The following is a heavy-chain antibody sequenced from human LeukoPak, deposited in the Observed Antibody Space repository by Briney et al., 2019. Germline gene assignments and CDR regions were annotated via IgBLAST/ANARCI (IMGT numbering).Heavy chain of an antibody. CDR2: ISGSGGST. D-gene: IGHD3-10*01. Sequence: PGGSLRLSCAASGFTFSSYAMSWVRQAPGKGLEWVSAISGSGGSTYYADSVKGRLTISRDNAKNTLYLQMNSLRAEDTAMYYCARAVYYSNYLGYWGQGTLVTVSS. J-gene: IGHJ4*01. V-gene: IGHV3-23*01. CDR1: GFTFSSYA. CDR3: ARAVYYSNYLGY.